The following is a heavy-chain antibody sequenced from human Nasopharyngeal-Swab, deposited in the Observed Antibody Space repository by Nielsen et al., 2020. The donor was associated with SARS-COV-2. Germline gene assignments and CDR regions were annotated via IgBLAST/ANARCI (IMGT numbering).Heavy chain of an antibody. D-gene: IGHD5-24*01. Sequence: SETLSLTCAVYGGSFSGYYWSWIRQPPGKGLEWIGEINHSGSTNYNPSLKSRVTISVDTSKNQFSLKLSSVTAADTAVYYCARGLLLGRRLQTREGGIDYWGQGTLVTVSS. J-gene: IGHJ4*02. CDR2: INHSGST. V-gene: IGHV4-34*01. CDR3: ARGLLLGRRLQTREGGIDY. CDR1: GGSFSGYY.